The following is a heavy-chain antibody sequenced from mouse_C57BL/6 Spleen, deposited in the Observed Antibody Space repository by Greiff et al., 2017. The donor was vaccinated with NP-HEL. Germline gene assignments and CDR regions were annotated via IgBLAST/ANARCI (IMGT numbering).Heavy chain of an antibody. V-gene: IGHV1-55*01. CDR1: GYTFTSYW. CDR2: IYPGSGST. D-gene: IGHD2-4*01. Sequence: QVQLQQSGAELVKPGASVKMSCKASGYTFTSYWITWVKQRPGQGLEWIGDIYPGSGSTNYNEKFKSKATLTVDTSSSTAYMQLSSLTSEDSAVYYCARRGYYDYDDGPWFAYWGQGTLVTVSA. J-gene: IGHJ3*01. CDR3: ARRGYYDYDDGPWFAY.